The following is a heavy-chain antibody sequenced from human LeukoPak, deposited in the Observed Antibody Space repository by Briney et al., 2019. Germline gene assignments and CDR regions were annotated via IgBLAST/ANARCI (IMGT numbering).Heavy chain of an antibody. CDR1: GGSISSYY. J-gene: IGHJ4*02. CDR2: IYHSGST. CDR3: ARRQLVGMQFDY. V-gene: IGHV4-59*12. Sequence: SETLSLTCTVSGGSISSYYWSWIRQPPGKGLEWIGEIYHSGSTNYNPSLKSRVTISVDKSKNQFSLKLSSVTAADTAVYYCARRQLVGMQFDYWGQGTLVTVSS. D-gene: IGHD6-13*01.